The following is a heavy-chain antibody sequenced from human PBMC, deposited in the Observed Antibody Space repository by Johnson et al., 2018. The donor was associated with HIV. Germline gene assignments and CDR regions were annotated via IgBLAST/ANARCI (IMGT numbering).Heavy chain of an antibody. D-gene: IGHD2-15*01. CDR3: ARDLAALNAFDI. CDR1: GFTFDDYT. Sequence: EVQLVESGGVVVQPGGSLRLSCAASGFTFDDYTMHWVRQAPGKGLEWVSLISWDGGSTYYADSVKGRFTISRDNSKNSLYLQMNSLRAEDTAVYYCARDLAALNAFDIWGQGTMVTVSS. J-gene: IGHJ3*02. V-gene: IGHV3-43*01. CDR2: ISWDGGST.